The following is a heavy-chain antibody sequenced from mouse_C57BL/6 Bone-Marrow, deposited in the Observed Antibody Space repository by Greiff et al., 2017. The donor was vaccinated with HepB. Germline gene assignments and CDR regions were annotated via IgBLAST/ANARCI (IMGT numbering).Heavy chain of an antibody. CDR3: TGSYGSFDY. V-gene: IGHV6-3*01. D-gene: IGHD1-1*01. J-gene: IGHJ2*01. CDR2: IRLKSDNYAT. Sequence: EVQRVESGGGLVQPGGSMKLSCVASGFTFSNYWMNWVRQSPEKGLEWVAQIRLKSDNYATHYAKSVKGRFTISRDDSKSSVYLQMNNLRAEDTGIYYCTGSYGSFDYWGQGTTLTVSS. CDR1: GFTFSNYW.